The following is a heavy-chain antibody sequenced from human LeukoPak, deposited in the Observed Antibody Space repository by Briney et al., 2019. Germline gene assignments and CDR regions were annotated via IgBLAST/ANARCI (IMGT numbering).Heavy chain of an antibody. V-gene: IGHV4-34*01. Sequence: PSETLSLTCAVYGGSFSGYYWSWIRQPPGKGLEWIGESNHSGSTNYNPSLKSRVTISVDTSKNQFSLKLSSVTAADTAVYYCARGYDYVWGSYRPNWFDPWGQGTLVTVSS. CDR1: GGSFSGYY. CDR2: SNHSGST. CDR3: ARGYDYVWGSYRPNWFDP. J-gene: IGHJ5*02. D-gene: IGHD3-16*02.